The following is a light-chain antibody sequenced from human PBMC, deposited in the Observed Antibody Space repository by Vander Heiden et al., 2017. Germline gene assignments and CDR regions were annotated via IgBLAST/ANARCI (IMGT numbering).Light chain of an antibody. CDR1: QSVRNN. CDR2: RAS. CDR3: QQYDDWPGFT. Sequence: GTLSVSPGERATLSCSASQSVRNNLAWYQQRPGQAHRLLIYRASTRATGIPARFSGSGSGTEFTLSISSLQSEDFAVYYCQQYDDWPGFTFGPGTTVDIK. V-gene: IGKV3-15*01. J-gene: IGKJ3*01.